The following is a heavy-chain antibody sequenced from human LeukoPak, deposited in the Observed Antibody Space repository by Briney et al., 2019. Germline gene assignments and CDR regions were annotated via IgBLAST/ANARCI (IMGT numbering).Heavy chain of an antibody. J-gene: IGHJ6*02. CDR1: GFTVSSNY. CDR2: IYTGGGT. Sequence: PGGSLRLSCAASGFTVSSNYMSWVRQAPGKGLEWVSVIYTGGGTYYADSVKGRFTISRDNSKNTQYLQMNSLRVEDTAVYYCARSRGTYYGVDVWGQGTTVTVSS. CDR3: ARSRGTYYGVDV. V-gene: IGHV3-66*01.